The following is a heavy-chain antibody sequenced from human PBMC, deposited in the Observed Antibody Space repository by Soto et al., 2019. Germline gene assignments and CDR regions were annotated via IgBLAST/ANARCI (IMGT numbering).Heavy chain of an antibody. D-gene: IGHD5-18*01. J-gene: IGHJ4*02. CDR3: ARASRYSYGYGAFDY. CDR1: GGTFSSYA. Sequence: QVQLVQSGAEVKKPGSSVKVSCKASGGTFSSYAISWVRQAPGQGLEWMGGIIPIFGTANYAQKFQGRVTITADESTSTAYMELSILRSEDTAVYYCARASRYSYGYGAFDYWGQGTLVTVSS. V-gene: IGHV1-69*01. CDR2: IIPIFGTA.